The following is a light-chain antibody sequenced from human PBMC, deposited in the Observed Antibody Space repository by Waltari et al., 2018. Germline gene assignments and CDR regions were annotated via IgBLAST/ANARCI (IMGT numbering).Light chain of an antibody. CDR2: GAS. V-gene: IGKV3-20*01. CDR1: QTISTSY. CDR3: QQFGSSPPYT. J-gene: IGKJ2*01. Sequence: ETVLTQSPGTLSLSPGARATLSCRASQTISTSYLAWYQQKPGQAPRLLIYGASSRATGIPDRFSGSGSGTDFTLTISSLEPEDFAVYFCQQFGSSPPYTFGQGTKLEIK.